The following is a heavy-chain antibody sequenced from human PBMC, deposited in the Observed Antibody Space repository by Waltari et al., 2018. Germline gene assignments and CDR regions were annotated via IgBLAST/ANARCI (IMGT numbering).Heavy chain of an antibody. J-gene: IGHJ3*02. CDR1: GGTFSSYA. CDR2: IIPILGTA. D-gene: IGHD6-19*01. Sequence: QVQLVQSGAEVKKPGSSVKVSCKASGGTFSSYAISWVRQAPGQGLEWMGGIIPILGTANYAQKCQGRVTITADESTSTAYMELSSLRSEDTAVYYCARDLIAVAGTGDDAFDIWGQGTMVTVSS. CDR3: ARDLIAVAGTGDDAFDI. V-gene: IGHV1-69*12.